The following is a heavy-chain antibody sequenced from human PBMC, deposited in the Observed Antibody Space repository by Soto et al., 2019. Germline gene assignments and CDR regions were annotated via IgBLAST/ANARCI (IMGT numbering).Heavy chain of an antibody. D-gene: IGHD2-15*01. Sequence: QVQLVESGGGWVKPGGSLRLSCAASGVTFNDYYMNWIRQAPGQGLEWISYGSPSGSTVYYADSVKGRFTISRDKAKNSLFLQMNGLRGEDTAVYYWARDQEGGTLYWGPGTLVNVSS. CDR2: GSPSGSTV. CDR3: ARDQEGGTLY. CDR1: GVTFNDYY. J-gene: IGHJ4*02. V-gene: IGHV3-11*01.